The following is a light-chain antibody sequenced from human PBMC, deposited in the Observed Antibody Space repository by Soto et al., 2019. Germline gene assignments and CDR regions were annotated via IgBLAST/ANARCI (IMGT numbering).Light chain of an antibody. CDR3: QQRSNWPPIT. V-gene: IGKV3-11*01. Sequence: EIVMTQSPATLSVSPGERATLSCRASQSVSIKLAWYQQKPGQAPRLLIYDTSTRATGIPDRFSGSGSGTDFTLTISSLEPEDFAVYYCQQRSNWPPITFGQGTRLEI. CDR2: DTS. CDR1: QSVSIK. J-gene: IGKJ5*01.